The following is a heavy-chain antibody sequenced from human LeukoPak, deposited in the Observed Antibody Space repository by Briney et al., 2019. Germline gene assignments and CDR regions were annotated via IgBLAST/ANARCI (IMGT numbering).Heavy chain of an antibody. CDR3: ARPPYCSSSTCQDAFAI. CDR2: INHSGST. D-gene: IGHD2-2*01. J-gene: IGHJ3*02. V-gene: IGHV4-34*01. Sequence: SETLSLTCAVYGGSLSGYYWSWIRQPPGKGLEWIGEINHSGSTNYNPSLKSRVTISVDTSKNQFSLKLSSATAADTAVYYCARPPYCSSSTCQDAFAIWGQGTMVTVSS. CDR1: GGSLSGYY.